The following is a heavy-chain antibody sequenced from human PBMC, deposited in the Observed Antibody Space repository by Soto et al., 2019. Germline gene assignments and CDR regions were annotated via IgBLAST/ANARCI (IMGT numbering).Heavy chain of an antibody. CDR2: TYYRSKSYN. CDR3: ARGGATGKCYFDL. D-gene: IGHD1-1*01. CDR1: GDNVSSNSAA. V-gene: IGHV6-1*01. J-gene: IGHJ2*01. Sequence: QVQLQQSGPGLVKPSQTLSLTCAISGDNVSSNSAAWSWIRQSPSRGLEWLGRTYYRSKSYNDYAVSMKSRITINPDTAKNQFSLHLNSVTPEDTAVYYCARGGATGKCYFDLWGRGTLVTVSS.